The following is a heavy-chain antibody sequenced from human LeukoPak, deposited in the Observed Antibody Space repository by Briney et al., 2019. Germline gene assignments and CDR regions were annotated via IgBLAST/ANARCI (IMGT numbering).Heavy chain of an antibody. CDR1: GGSFSGYY. D-gene: IGHD3-22*01. CDR3: ARGRYYYDSSGYYYPPFDY. J-gene: IGHJ4*02. Sequence: SETLSLTCAVYGGSFSGYYWSWIRQPPGKGLEWIGEINHSGSTNYNPSLKSRVTISVDTSKNQFSLKLSSVTAADTAVYYCARGRYYYDSSGYYYPPFDYWGQGTLVTVSS. V-gene: IGHV4-34*01. CDR2: INHSGST.